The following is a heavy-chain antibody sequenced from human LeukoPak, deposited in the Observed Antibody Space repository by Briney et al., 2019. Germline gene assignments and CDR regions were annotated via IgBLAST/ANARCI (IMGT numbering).Heavy chain of an antibody. Sequence: QPGGSLRLSCAASGFTFSSYAMSWVRQAPVKGLEWVSAISGSGGSTYYADSVKGRFTISRDNSKNTLYLQMNSLRAEDTAVYYCAKEGVITIFGVVIGNFDYWGQGTLVTVSS. D-gene: IGHD3-3*01. J-gene: IGHJ4*02. CDR3: AKEGVITIFGVVIGNFDY. V-gene: IGHV3-23*01. CDR2: ISGSGGST. CDR1: GFTFSSYA.